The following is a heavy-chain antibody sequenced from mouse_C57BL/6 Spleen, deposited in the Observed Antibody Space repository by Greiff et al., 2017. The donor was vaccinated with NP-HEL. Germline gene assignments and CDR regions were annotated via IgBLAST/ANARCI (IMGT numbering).Heavy chain of an antibody. CDR2: ISSGGSYT. Sequence: EVQRVESGGDLVKPGGSLKLSCAASGFTFSSYGMSWVRQTPDKRLEWVATISSGGSYTYYPDSVKGRFTISRDNAKNTLYLQMSSLKSEDTAMYYCARPTSYDYERSLAYWGQGTLVTVSA. J-gene: IGHJ3*01. CDR1: GFTFSSYG. V-gene: IGHV5-6*01. D-gene: IGHD2-4*01. CDR3: ARPTSYDYERSLAY.